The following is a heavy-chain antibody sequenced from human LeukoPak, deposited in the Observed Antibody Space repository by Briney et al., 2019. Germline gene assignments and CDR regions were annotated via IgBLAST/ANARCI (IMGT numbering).Heavy chain of an antibody. Sequence: GASLRLSCAASGFTFSSYAMSWVRQAPGKGLEWVSAISGSGGSTYYADSVKGRFTISRDNSKNTLYLKMNSLRAEDTAVYSCAKDRPRGYSYGAMDYWGQGTLVTVSS. D-gene: IGHD5-18*01. CDR1: GFTFSSYA. J-gene: IGHJ4*02. CDR2: ISGSGGST. CDR3: AKDRPRGYSYGAMDY. V-gene: IGHV3-23*01.